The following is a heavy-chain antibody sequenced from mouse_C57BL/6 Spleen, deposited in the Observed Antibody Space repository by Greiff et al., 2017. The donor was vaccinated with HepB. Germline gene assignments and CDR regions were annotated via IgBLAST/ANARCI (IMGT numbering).Heavy chain of an antibody. CDR1: GFTFTSYW. J-gene: IGHJ2*02. V-gene: IGHV1-55*01. Sequence: QVQLQQSGAELVKPGASVKMSCKASGFTFTSYWITWVKQGPGQGLEWNGDIYPGSGSTNYNEKFKSKATLTVDTSSSTSYMQLSSLASEDSAVYYCARRGYTPYYLDYWGQGTSLTVSS. CDR2: IYPGSGST. D-gene: IGHD2-2*01. CDR3: ARRGYTPYYLDY.